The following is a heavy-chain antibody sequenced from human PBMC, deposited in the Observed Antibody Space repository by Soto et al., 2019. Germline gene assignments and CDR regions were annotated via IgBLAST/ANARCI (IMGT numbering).Heavy chain of an antibody. V-gene: IGHV3-15*01. CDR1: GFTLSNAW. CDR3: TVTTVTLDSYYYYYGMDV. J-gene: IGHJ6*02. CDR2: IKSKTDGGTT. Sequence: GGSLRLSCAASGFTLSNAWMSWVRQAPGKGREGDGRIKSKTDGGTTDYAAPVKGRFTISRDDSKNTLYLQMNSLKTEDTAVYYCTVTTVTLDSYYYYYGMDVWGQGTTVTVSS. D-gene: IGHD4-17*01.